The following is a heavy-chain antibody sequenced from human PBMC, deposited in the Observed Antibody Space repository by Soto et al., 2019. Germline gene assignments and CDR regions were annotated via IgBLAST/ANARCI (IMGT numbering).Heavy chain of an antibody. CDR2: IYYSGST. Sequence: SETLSLTCTVSGGSISSYYWSWIRQPPGKGLEWIGYIYYSGSTNYNPSLKSRVTISVDTSKNQFSLKLSSVTAADTAVYYCARGPTVTTFFYYYYMDVWGKGTTVTVSS. D-gene: IGHD4-17*01. CDR3: ARGPTVTTFFYYYYMDV. J-gene: IGHJ6*03. V-gene: IGHV4-59*01. CDR1: GGSISSYY.